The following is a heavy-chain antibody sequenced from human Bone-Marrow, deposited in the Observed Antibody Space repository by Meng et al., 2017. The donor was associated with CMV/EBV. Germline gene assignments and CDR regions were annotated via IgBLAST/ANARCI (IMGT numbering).Heavy chain of an antibody. CDR2: IGTAGDT. CDR1: GFTFSSYD. CDR3: ARDFRGGNWFDP. J-gene: IGHJ5*02. V-gene: IGHV3-13*01. D-gene: IGHD3-10*01. Sequence: GGSLRLSCAASGFTFSSYDMHWVRQATGKGLEWVSAIGTAGDTYYPGSVKGRFTISRENAKNSLYLQMNSLRAEDTAVYYCARDFRGGNWFDPWGQGTRVTGYS.